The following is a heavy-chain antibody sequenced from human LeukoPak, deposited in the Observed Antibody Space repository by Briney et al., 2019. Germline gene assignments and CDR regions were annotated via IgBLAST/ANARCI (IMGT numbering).Heavy chain of an antibody. V-gene: IGHV3-30-3*01. CDR3: ARTLAVTNYNLDY. Sequence: GGSLRLSCVASEFNFWSYAMHWVRQAPGKGLEWVAVISYDGNNRHYADSVRGRFSISRDNSKSTLFLEMSSLRVDDTAVYYCARTLAVTNYNLDYWGQGTLVTVSS. J-gene: IGHJ4*02. CDR1: EFNFWSYA. D-gene: IGHD4-17*01. CDR2: ISYDGNNR.